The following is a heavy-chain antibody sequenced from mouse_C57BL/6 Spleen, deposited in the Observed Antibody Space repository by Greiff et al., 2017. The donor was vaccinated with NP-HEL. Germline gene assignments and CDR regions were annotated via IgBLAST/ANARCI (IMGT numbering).Heavy chain of an antibody. D-gene: IGHD2-4*01. J-gene: IGHJ3*01. CDR1: GFSLTSYG. CDR3: ARGSDYDWFAY. V-gene: IGHV2-2*01. Sequence: VQLQQSGPGLVQPSQSLSITCTVSGFSLTSYGVHWVRQSPGKGLEWLGVIWSGGSTDYNAAFISRLSISKDNSKSQVFFKMNSLQADDTAIYYCARGSDYDWFAYWGQGTLVTVSA. CDR2: IWSGGST.